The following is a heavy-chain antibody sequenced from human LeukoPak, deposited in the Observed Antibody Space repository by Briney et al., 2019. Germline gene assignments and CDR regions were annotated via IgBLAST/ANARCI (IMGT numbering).Heavy chain of an antibody. V-gene: IGHV3-48*01. J-gene: IGHJ5*02. Sequence: GGSLRLSCGASGLTFSTYSMNWVRQAPGKGLEWVSYISSDSGARYYADSVKGRFTISRDNAKNSLYLQMNSLRAEDTAVYYCAREYCSSTSCTGKFDPWGQGTLVTVSS. CDR1: GLTFSTYS. CDR2: ISSDSGAR. CDR3: AREYCSSTSCTGKFDP. D-gene: IGHD2-2*01.